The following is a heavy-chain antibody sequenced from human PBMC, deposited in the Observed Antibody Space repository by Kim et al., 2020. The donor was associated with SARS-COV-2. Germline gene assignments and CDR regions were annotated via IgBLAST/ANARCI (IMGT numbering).Heavy chain of an antibody. V-gene: IGHV4-39*01. CDR1: GGSISSSSYY. CDR3: ARRPLGEGLLLAYFDY. CDR2: IYYSGST. J-gene: IGHJ4*02. Sequence: SETLSLTCTVSGGSISSSSYYWGWIRQPPGKGLEWIGSIYYSGSTYYNPSLKSRVTISVDTSKNQFSLKLSSVTAADTAVYYCARRPLGEGLLLAYFDYWGQGTLVTVSS. D-gene: IGHD3-22*01.